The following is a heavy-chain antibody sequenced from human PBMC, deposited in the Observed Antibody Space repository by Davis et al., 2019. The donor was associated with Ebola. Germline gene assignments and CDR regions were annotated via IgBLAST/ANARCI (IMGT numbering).Heavy chain of an antibody. CDR2: IKQDGSEK. J-gene: IGHJ6*04. Sequence: GESLKISCAASGFTFSSYWMSWVRQAPGKGLEWVANIKQDGSEKYYVDSVKGRFTISRDNAKNSLYLQMSSLRAEDTAVYYCVRFKSIYYYGMDVWGKGTTVTVSS. CDR3: VRFKSIYYYGMDV. CDR1: GFTFSSYW. V-gene: IGHV3-7*03.